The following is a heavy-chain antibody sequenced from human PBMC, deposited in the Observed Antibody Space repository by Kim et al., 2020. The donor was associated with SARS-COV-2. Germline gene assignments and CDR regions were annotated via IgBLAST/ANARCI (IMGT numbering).Heavy chain of an antibody. CDR1: GLTFRIYV. CDR2: ISDSGGST. J-gene: IGHJ6*04. CDR3: AKGRLKNLDV. V-gene: IGHV3-23*01. Sequence: GGSLRLSCAASGLTFRIYVMNWVRQAPGKGLEWVSGISDSGGSTYYADSVRGRFTISRDNSKNILHLQMNSLRAVDTAVYFCAKGRLKNLDVWGRGTTVTVSS.